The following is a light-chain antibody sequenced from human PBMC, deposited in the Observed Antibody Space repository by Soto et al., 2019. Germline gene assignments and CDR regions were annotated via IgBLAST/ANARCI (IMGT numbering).Light chain of an antibody. V-gene: IGKV1-39*01. CDR3: QQSYSTPRT. Sequence: DIQMTQSPSSLSASVGDRVTITCRASQSISNYLNWYQQTPGKAPKLLIYAASSLHSGVPSRFSGSGSGTDFTLTISSLQPEDFVTYYCQQSYSTPRTFGQGTKLQIQ. J-gene: IGKJ2*01. CDR2: AAS. CDR1: QSISNY.